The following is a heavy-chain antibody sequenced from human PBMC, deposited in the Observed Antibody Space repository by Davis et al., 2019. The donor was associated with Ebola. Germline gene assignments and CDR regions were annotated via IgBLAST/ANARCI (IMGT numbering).Heavy chain of an antibody. CDR3: ARGRGTVVDRLDY. Sequence: PSETLSLTCAVSGGSISSGGYSWSWIRQPPGKGLEWIGYIYHSGSTYYNPSLKSRVTISVDRSKNQFSLKLSSVTAADTAVYYCARGRGTVVDRLDYWGQGTLVTVSS. V-gene: IGHV4-30-2*01. J-gene: IGHJ4*02. D-gene: IGHD4-23*01. CDR2: IYHSGST. CDR1: GGSISSGGYS.